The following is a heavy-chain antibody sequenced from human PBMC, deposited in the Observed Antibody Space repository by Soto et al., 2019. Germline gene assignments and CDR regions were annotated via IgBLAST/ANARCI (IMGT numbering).Heavy chain of an antibody. V-gene: IGHV3-30*18. CDR3: AKEARAGQWLPL. CDR2: ISYDGSNK. CDR1: GFSFSDCG. D-gene: IGHD6-19*01. Sequence: GWSLRLSCAVSGFSFSDCGMHWVRQAPGKGLEWVAVISYDGSNKYYADSVKGRFTISRDNSKNTLYLQMNSLRAEDTAVYYCAKEARAGQWLPLWGQGTLVTVSS. J-gene: IGHJ4*02.